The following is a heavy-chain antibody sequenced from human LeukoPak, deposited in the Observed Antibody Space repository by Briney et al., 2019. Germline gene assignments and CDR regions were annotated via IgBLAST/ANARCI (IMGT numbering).Heavy chain of an antibody. CDR2: VYYSGNT. V-gene: IGHV4-39*07. Sequence: PSETLSLTCTVSGGSITSSSYYWGWIRQPPGKGLEWIGSVYYSGNTYYNSSLKSRVTISVDTSKNQFSLKLSSVTAADTAVYYCARGSCSGGSCYVNYYYYMDVWGKGTTVTISS. D-gene: IGHD2-15*01. CDR3: ARGSCSGGSCYVNYYYYMDV. J-gene: IGHJ6*03. CDR1: GGSITSSSYY.